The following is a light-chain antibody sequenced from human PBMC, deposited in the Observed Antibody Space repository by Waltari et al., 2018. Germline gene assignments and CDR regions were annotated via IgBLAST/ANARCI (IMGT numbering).Light chain of an antibody. V-gene: IGKV1-5*03. CDR3: QQYRNLWT. CDR2: KAS. Sequence: DIQMTQSPSTLSASVGDRVTITCRASQSLSNWLAWYQQKPGKAPKVLIYKASTLESGVPSRFSGRGSWTEFTLTISSLQPDDFATYYCQQYRNLWTFGQGTKVEIK. CDR1: QSLSNW. J-gene: IGKJ1*01.